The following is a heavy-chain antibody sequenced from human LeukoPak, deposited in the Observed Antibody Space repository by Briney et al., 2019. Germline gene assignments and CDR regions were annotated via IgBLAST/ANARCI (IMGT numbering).Heavy chain of an antibody. Sequence: SETLSLTCAVDGGSFSGYYWSWIRQPPGKGLEWIGEINHSGSTNYNPSLKSRVTISVDTSKNQFSLKLSSVTAADTAVYYCARGDPYYYDSSGPQPIDYWGQGTLVTVSS. J-gene: IGHJ4*02. CDR3: ARGDPYYYDSSGPQPIDY. V-gene: IGHV4-34*01. CDR2: INHSGST. CDR1: GGSFSGYY. D-gene: IGHD3-22*01.